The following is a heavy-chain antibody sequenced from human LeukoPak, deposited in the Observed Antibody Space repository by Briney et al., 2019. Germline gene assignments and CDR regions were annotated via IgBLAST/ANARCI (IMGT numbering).Heavy chain of an antibody. CDR1: GFTFSSYG. D-gene: IGHD3-10*01. Sequence: GGSLRLSCAASGFTFSSYGMHWVRQAPGKGLEWVAVIWYDGSNKYYADSVKGRFTISRDNSKNTLYLQMNSLRAEDTAVYYCARDGDYYGSGSYFPNDAFDIWGQGTMVTVSS. J-gene: IGHJ3*02. CDR3: ARDGDYYGSGSYFPNDAFDI. CDR2: IWYDGSNK. V-gene: IGHV3-33*01.